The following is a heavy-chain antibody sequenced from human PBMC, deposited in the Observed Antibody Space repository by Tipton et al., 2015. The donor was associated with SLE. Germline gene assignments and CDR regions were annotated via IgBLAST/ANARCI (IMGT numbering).Heavy chain of an antibody. CDR1: GFSVSSKY. D-gene: IGHD4-23*01. CDR3: ARGQGSGNYGSWFDP. CDR2: IYVGGRA. J-gene: IGHJ5*02. Sequence: GSLRLSCAASGFSVSSKYMSWVRQAPGKGLEWVSVIYVGGRAYYADSVKGRFTISRDNSKNTLYLQMNNLRAEDTAVYYCARGQGSGNYGSWFDPWGQGTLVTVSS. V-gene: IGHV3-53*01.